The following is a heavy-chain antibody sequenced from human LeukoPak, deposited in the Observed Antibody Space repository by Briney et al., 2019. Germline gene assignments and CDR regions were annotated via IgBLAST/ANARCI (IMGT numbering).Heavy chain of an antibody. D-gene: IGHD6-6*01. CDR3: ARGVYDFDY. V-gene: IGHV3-7*01. CDR1: GFTFSSYW. Sequence: TGGSLRLSCAASGFTFSSYWMSWVRQAPGKGLEWVANMKEDGGVKYYVGSVKGRFTISRDNVKNSLYLQMNSLRAEDTAVYYCARGVYDFDYWGKGTLVTVSS. J-gene: IGHJ4*02. CDR2: MKEDGGVK.